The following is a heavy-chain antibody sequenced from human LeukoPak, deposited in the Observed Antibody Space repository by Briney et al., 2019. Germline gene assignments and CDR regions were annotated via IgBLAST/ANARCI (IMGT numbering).Heavy chain of an antibody. CDR2: VNQSGNT. CDR3: ARLQTYSGYEDFDH. D-gene: IGHD5-12*01. J-gene: IGHJ4*02. Sequence: SQTLSLTCTVSGGSISSGSYYWSWIRQTAGKGLEWIGEVNQSGNTNYNPSLKNRVTIAVDTSKNQFSLRLKSVTAADTAMYYCARLQTYSGYEDFDHWGQGTLVTVSS. V-gene: IGHV4-61*09. CDR1: GGSISSGSYY.